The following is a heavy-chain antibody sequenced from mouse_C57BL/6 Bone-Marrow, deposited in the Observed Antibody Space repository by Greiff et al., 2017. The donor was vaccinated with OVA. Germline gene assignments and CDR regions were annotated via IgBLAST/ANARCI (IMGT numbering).Heavy chain of an antibody. D-gene: IGHD2-4*01. CDR2: IDPNSGGT. J-gene: IGHJ2*01. V-gene: IGHV1-72*01. CDR1: GYTFTSYW. CDR3: ARSPLSTMISHYFDY. Sequence: MESCKASGYTFTSYWMHWVKQRPGRGLEWIGRIDPNSGGTKYNEKFKSKATLTVDKPSSTAYMQLSSLTSEDSAVYYCARSPLSTMISHYFDYWGQGTTLTVSS.